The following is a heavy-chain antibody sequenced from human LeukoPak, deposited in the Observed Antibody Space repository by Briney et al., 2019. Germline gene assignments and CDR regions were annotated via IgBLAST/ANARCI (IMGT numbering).Heavy chain of an antibody. CDR2: IKGDGSST. V-gene: IGHV3-74*01. D-gene: IGHD7-27*01. CDR1: GFTFSSYW. Sequence: PGGSLRLSCVASGFTFSSYWMYWVRQDPGKGLVWVSGIKGDGSSTTYADSVKGRFTISRDNAKNTLYLQMNSLRAEDTAVYYCARDLRAPPGYWGQGTLVTVSS. J-gene: IGHJ4*02. CDR3: ARDLRAPPGY.